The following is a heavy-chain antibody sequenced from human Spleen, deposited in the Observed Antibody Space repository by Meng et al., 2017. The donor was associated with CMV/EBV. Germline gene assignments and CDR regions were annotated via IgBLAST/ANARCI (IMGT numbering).Heavy chain of an antibody. CDR3: AKEAYSSSSGWFDP. J-gene: IGHJ5*02. D-gene: IGHD6-6*01. CDR1: GFTFDDYA. V-gene: IGHV3-43*02. CDR2: ISWDGGST. Sequence: GESLKISCTASGFTFDDYAIYWVRQTPGKGLEWVSLISWDGGSTYYADSVKGRFTISRDNSKNSLYLQMNSLRTEDTALYYCAKEAYSSSSGWFDPWGQGTLVTVSS.